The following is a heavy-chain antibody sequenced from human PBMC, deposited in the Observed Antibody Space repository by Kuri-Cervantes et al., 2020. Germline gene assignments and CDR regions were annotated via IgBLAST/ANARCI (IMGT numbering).Heavy chain of an antibody. D-gene: IGHD2-15*01. Sequence: GESLKISCAASGFTFSDFGMNWVRQSPGKGLEWIASISSSNSSIYIADSVKGRFTFSRDRGTNSLYLQMDSLRVEDTAVYYCARDVVVAASFNMDVWGKGTTVTVSS. CDR3: ARDVVVAASFNMDV. V-gene: IGHV3-21*04. J-gene: IGHJ6*03. CDR1: GFTFSDFG. CDR2: ISSSNSSI.